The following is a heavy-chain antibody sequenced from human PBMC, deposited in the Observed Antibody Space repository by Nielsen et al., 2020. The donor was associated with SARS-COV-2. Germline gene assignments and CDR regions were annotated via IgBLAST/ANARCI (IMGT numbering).Heavy chain of an antibody. Sequence: GGSLRLSCAASGFTFDDYGMSWVRQAPGKGLEWVSGINWNGGSTGYADSVKGRFTISRDNAKNSLYLQMNSLRAEDTAVYYCARGYYYDSSGYYAGDYWGQGTLVTVSS. V-gene: IGHV3-20*04. CDR3: ARGYYYDSSGYYAGDY. D-gene: IGHD3-22*01. J-gene: IGHJ4*02. CDR1: GFTFDDYG. CDR2: INWNGGST.